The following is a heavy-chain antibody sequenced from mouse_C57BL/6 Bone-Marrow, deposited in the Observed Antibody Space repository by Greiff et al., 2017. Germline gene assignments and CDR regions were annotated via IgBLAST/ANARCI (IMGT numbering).Heavy chain of an antibody. CDR3: ARRGSPLYYSNNYFDY. V-gene: IGHV1-26*01. D-gene: IGHD2-5*01. CDR2: INPNNGGT. Sequence: VQLQQSGPELVKPGASVKISCKASGYTFTDYYMNWVKQSHGKSLEWIGDINPNNGGTSYNQKFKGKATLTVDKSSSTAYMELRSLTSEDSAVYYCARRGSPLYYSNNYFDYWGQGTTLTVSS. J-gene: IGHJ2*01. CDR1: GYTFTDYY.